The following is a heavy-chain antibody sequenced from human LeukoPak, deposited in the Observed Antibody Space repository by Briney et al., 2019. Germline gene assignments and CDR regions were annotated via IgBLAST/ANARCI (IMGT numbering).Heavy chain of an antibody. CDR2: INPNSGDT. CDR1: GYTFSDYY. D-gene: IGHD1-26*01. CDR3: ARGRRILVGDTNAGDFFDY. V-gene: IGHV1-2*02. J-gene: IGHJ4*02. Sequence: GASVKVSCRASGYTFSDYYMHWVRQAPGRGLEWMGWINPNSGDTYYPQKFQGSVSMTRDTSISTANMMLSRLKSDDTAVYYCARGRRILVGDTNAGDFFDYWGQGTLVTVSS.